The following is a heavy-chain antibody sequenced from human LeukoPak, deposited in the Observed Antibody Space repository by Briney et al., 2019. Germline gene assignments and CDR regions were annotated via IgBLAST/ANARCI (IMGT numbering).Heavy chain of an antibody. D-gene: IGHD3-9*01. CDR3: ATNYDILTGPHAKFDP. Sequence: SETLSLTCAVYGGSFSGYYWSWICQPPGKGVEWIGEINHSGSTNYNPSLKSRVTISVDTSKNQFSLKLSSVTAADTAVYYCATNYDILTGPHAKFDPWGQGTLVTVSS. CDR2: INHSGST. V-gene: IGHV4-34*01. CDR1: GGSFSGYY. J-gene: IGHJ5*02.